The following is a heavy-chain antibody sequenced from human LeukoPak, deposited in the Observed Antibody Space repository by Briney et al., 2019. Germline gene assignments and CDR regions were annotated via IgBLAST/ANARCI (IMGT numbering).Heavy chain of an antibody. CDR2: FYHSGST. CDR3: ARHISAASRFDY. J-gene: IGHJ4*02. CDR1: GYSISTGYY. Sequence: SETLSLTCTVSGYSISTGYYWGWVRQPPGKGLEWIGSFYHSGSTYYNPSLKSRVTISQDTSKNQFSLKLSSVTAADTAVYYCARHISAASRFDYWGQGSLVTVSS. D-gene: IGHD2-21*01. V-gene: IGHV4-38-2*02.